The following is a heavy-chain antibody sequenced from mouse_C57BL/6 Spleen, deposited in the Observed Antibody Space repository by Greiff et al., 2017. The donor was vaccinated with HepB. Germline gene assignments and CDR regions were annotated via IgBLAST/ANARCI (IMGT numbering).Heavy chain of an antibody. J-gene: IGHJ3*01. V-gene: IGHV1-64*01. D-gene: IGHD1-1*01. CDR3: AREVKSSSPAWFAY. Sequence: QVQLQQSGAELVKPGASVKLSCKASGYTFTSYWMHWVKQRPGQGLEWIGMIHPNSGSTNYNEKFKSKATLTVDKSSSTAYMQLSSLTSEDSAVYYCAREVKSSSPAWFAYWGQGTLVTVSA. CDR2: IHPNSGST. CDR1: GYTFTSYW.